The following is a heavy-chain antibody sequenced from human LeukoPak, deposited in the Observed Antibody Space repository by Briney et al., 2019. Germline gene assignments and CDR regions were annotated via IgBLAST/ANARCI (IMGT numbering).Heavy chain of an antibody. CDR3: ARDRCSSTSCPYYYYMDV. CDR1: GFTFSSYS. J-gene: IGHJ6*03. D-gene: IGHD2-2*01. Sequence: GGSLRLSCAASGFTFSSYSMNWVRQAPGKGLEWVSSISSSSSYIYYADSVKGRFTISRDNAKNSLYLQMNSLRAEDTAVYYCARDRCSSTSCPYYYYMDVWGKGTTVTVSS. V-gene: IGHV3-21*01. CDR2: ISSSSSYI.